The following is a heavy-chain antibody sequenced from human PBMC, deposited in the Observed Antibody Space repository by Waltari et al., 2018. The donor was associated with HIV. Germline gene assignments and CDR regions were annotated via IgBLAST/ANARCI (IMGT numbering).Heavy chain of an antibody. CDR3: TTEHDSSGYYYLSFALDI. CDR2: IKSKTDGGTT. D-gene: IGHD3-22*01. Sequence: EVQLVESGGGLVKPGGSLRLSCAASGFTFSNAWMSWVRQAPGKGLEWVGRIKSKTDGGTTDYAAPVKGRFTISRDDSKNTLYLQMNSLKTEDTAVYYCTTEHDSSGYYYLSFALDIWGQGTMVTVSS. J-gene: IGHJ3*02. V-gene: IGHV3-15*01. CDR1: GFTFSNAW.